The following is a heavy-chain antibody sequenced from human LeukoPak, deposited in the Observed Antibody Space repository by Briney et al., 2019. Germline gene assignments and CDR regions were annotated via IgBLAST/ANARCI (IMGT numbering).Heavy chain of an antibody. Sequence: ASVRVSCKASGYSFTLYYIHWVRQAPGQGLEWMGLINPRDGWTSYAQKFQGRVTMTRDMSTNSVYMDVSSLRSEDTAVYYCARTYGDYVSWFDPWGQGTLVTVSS. CDR1: GYSFTLYY. D-gene: IGHD4-17*01. CDR2: INPRDGWT. V-gene: IGHV1-46*01. J-gene: IGHJ5*02. CDR3: ARTYGDYVSWFDP.